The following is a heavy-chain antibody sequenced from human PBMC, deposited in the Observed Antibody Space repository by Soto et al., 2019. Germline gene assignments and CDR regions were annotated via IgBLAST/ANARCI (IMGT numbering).Heavy chain of an antibody. V-gene: IGHV4-61*08. J-gene: IGHJ4*02. CDR1: GGSISSGDYH. CDR2: VNYTGNT. D-gene: IGHD6-19*01. Sequence: AETLSITCNVSGGSISSGDYHWSWIRQPPGKGLEWIGVVNYTGNTNYNPSLKSRVTISVDTSKNQFSLKLSSVTAADTAVYYCARGRGIAVFWGQGTLVTVSS. CDR3: ARGRGIAVF.